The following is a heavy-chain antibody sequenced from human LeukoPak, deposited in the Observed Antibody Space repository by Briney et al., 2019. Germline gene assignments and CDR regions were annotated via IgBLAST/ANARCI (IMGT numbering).Heavy chain of an antibody. CDR3: ARPGYSGSLEY. D-gene: IGHD1-26*01. J-gene: IGHJ4*02. Sequence: GESLKISCKGSGYAFTTNWIGWARQMPGKGLEWMGIIYPADSDTRYSPSLQGQVTISADKSISTAYLQWNSLKASDTAMYYCARPGYSGSLEYWGQGTLVTVSS. CDR1: GYAFTTNW. CDR2: IYPADSDT. V-gene: IGHV5-51*01.